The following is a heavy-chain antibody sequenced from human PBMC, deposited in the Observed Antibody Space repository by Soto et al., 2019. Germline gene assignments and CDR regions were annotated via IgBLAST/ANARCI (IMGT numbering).Heavy chain of an antibody. V-gene: IGHV3-66*01. CDR1: GFTVSSNY. CDR3: AREAAVGTSCFDY. Sequence: GALRLSCAASGFTVSSNYMSWVRQAPGKGLEWVSVIYSGGSTYYADSVKGRFTISRDNTKNTLYLQMNSLRAEDTAVYYCAREAAVGTSCFDYWGQGTLVTVSS. D-gene: IGHD6-13*01. CDR2: IYSGGST. J-gene: IGHJ4*02.